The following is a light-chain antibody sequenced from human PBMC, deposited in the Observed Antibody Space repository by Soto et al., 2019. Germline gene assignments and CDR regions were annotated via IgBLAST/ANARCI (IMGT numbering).Light chain of an antibody. V-gene: IGKV3-15*01. J-gene: IGKJ1*01. Sequence: EIVMTQSPTPLSVSPGERTTLSCRASETVNSKVAWYQQKLGQAPSLLTFDSSTKATGIPKRFVGSGSGTSFTLAISNLQSEDFAVYYCDQYIVWDRGTLGPGAQVIIK. CDR3: DQYIVWDRGT. CDR1: ETVNSK. CDR2: DSS.